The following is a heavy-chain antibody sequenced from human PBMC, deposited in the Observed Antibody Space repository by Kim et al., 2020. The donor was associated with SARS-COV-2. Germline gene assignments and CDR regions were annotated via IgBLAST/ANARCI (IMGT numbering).Heavy chain of an antibody. D-gene: IGHD2-2*01. CDR3: ARVRCSSTSCLKTRFVSGAGLHTGNYYYYYGMDV. CDR2: IIPIFGTA. J-gene: IGHJ6*02. V-gene: IGHV1-69*06. Sequence: SVKVSCKASGGTFSSYAISWVRQAPGQGLEWMGGIIPIFGTANYAQKFQGRVTITADKSTSTAYMELSSLRSEDTAVYYCARVRCSSTSCLKTRFVSGAGLHTGNYYYYYGMDVWGQGTTVTVSS. CDR1: GGTFSSYA.